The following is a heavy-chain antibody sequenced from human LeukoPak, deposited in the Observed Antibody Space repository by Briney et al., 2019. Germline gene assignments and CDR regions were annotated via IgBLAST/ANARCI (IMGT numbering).Heavy chain of an antibody. D-gene: IGHD6-6*01. CDR1: GDSVSSNSAA. J-gene: IGHJ6*03. Sequence: LSQTLSLTCAISGDSVSSNSAAWNWIRQSPSRGLEWLGRTYYRSKWYNDYAVSVKSRITINPDTSKNQFSLQLNSVTPEDTAVYYCARGGHTARPPHYYYYYMDVWGKGTTVTVSS. V-gene: IGHV6-1*01. CDR3: ARGGHTARPPHYYYYYMDV. CDR2: TYYRSKWYN.